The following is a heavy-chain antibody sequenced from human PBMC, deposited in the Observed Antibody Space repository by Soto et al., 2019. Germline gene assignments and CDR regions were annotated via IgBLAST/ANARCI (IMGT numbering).Heavy chain of an antibody. V-gene: IGHV1-18*04. D-gene: IGHD6-19*01. J-gene: IGHJ4*02. CDR1: GYTFTSYG. CDR2: ISAYNGNT. Sequence: ASVKVSCKASGYTFTSYGISWARQAPGQGLEWMGWISAYNGNTNYAQKLQGRVTMTTDTSTSTAYMELRSLRSDDTAVYYCARDVAVAGTDPWDYWGQGTLVTVSS. CDR3: ARDVAVAGTDPWDY.